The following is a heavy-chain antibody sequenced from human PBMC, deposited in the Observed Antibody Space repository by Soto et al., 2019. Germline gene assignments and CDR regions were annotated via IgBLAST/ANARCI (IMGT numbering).Heavy chain of an antibody. V-gene: IGHV3-33*01. CDR3: ASGWGGYSGYEPGYYYGMDV. J-gene: IGHJ6*02. Sequence: GGSLRLSCAASGFTFSSYGMHWVRQDPGKGLEWVAVIWYDGSNKYYADSVKGRFTISRDNSKNTLYLQMNSLRAEDTAVYYCASGWGGYSGYEPGYYYGMDVWGQGTTVTVSS. CDR1: GFTFSSYG. D-gene: IGHD5-12*01. CDR2: IWYDGSNK.